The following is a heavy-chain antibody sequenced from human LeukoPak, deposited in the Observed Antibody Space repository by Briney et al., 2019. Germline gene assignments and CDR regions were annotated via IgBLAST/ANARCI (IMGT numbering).Heavy chain of an antibody. J-gene: IGHJ6*03. Sequence: PGGSLRLSCAASGFTFSSYWMSWVRQAPGKGLEWVANIKQDGSEKYYADSVKGRFTISRDNAKNSLYLQMNSLRAEDTAVYYCARDYFRGYSGYDKYYYYYYMDVWGKGTTVTVSS. D-gene: IGHD5-12*01. CDR3: ARDYFRGYSGYDKYYYYYYMDV. CDR2: IKQDGSEK. V-gene: IGHV3-7*01. CDR1: GFTFSSYW.